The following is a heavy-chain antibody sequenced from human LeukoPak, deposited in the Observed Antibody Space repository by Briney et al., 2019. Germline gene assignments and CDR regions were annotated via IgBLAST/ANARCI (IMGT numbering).Heavy chain of an antibody. CDR2: ISYDGSNK. Sequence: GGSLRLSCAASGFTFSSYGMHWVRQAPGKGLEWVAVISYDGSNKYYADSVKGRFTISRDNSKNTLYVQMNSLRVEDTAVYYCAKDLGYDYVWGEGNLYDYWGQGILVTVSS. J-gene: IGHJ4*02. CDR3: AKDLGYDYVWGEGNLYDY. CDR1: GFTFSSYG. D-gene: IGHD3-16*01. V-gene: IGHV3-30*18.